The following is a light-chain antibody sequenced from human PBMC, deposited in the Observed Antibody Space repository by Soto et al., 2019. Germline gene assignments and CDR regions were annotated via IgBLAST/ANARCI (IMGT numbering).Light chain of an antibody. CDR3: CSYVGSSTVI. J-gene: IGLJ2*01. Sequence: QSVLTQPASVSGSPGQSITISCTGTSSDVGNYNLVSWYQQHPGQAPKLLIYENIKWPSGASNRFSGSKSGNTASLTISGLQAEDEADYYCCSYVGSSTVIFGGGNQLTVL. CDR2: ENI. CDR1: SSDVGNYNL. V-gene: IGLV2-23*01.